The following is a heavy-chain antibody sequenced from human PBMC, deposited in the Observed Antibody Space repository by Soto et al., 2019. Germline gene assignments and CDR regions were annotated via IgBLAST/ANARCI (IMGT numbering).Heavy chain of an antibody. CDR1: GFTFSSYA. J-gene: IGHJ4*02. CDR3: AKAEKSSAVAGYFDS. Sequence: PGGSLRLSCAASGFTFSSYAMSWVRQAPGKGLEWVSAISGSGGITYYADSVKGRFTISRDNSKNTLYLQMNSLRAEDTAVYYCAKAEKSSAVAGYFDSWGQGTLVTVSS. D-gene: IGHD6-19*01. V-gene: IGHV3-23*01. CDR2: ISGSGGIT.